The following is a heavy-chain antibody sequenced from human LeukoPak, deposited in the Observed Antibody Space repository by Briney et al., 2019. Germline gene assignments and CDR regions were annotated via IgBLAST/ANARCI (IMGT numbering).Heavy chain of an antibody. Sequence: SETLSLTCTVSGGSISSSSYYWGWIRQPPGKGLEWIGSIYYSGSTYYNPSLKSRVTISVDTSKIQFSLKLSSVTAADTAVYYCARHAPWYCSSTSCYGMDVWGQGTTVTVSS. V-gene: IGHV4-39*01. CDR2: IYYSGST. CDR1: GGSISSSSYY. D-gene: IGHD2-2*01. J-gene: IGHJ6*02. CDR3: ARHAPWYCSSTSCYGMDV.